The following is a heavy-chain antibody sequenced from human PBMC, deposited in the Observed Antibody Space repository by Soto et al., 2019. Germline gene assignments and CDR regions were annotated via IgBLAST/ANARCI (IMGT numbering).Heavy chain of an antibody. J-gene: IGHJ6*02. CDR1: GFTFSSYA. V-gene: IGHV3-23*01. Sequence: GGSLGPPCAASGFTFSSYAMTWVGQPPGKGLDWFSAISGGGGSTYYVASVKGRFTISRDNSKNTLYLQMNSLRAEDTAVYYCAKVRCSGGSCYSFWSYYGMEFWGQGTTVTVSS. CDR3: AKVRCSGGSCYSFWSYYGMEF. CDR2: ISGGGGST. D-gene: IGHD2-15*01.